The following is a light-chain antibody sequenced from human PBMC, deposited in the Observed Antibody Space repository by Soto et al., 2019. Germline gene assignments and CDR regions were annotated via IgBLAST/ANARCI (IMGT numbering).Light chain of an antibody. CDR3: QQYSSYWT. CDR2: KAS. CDR1: QSIGGW. J-gene: IGKJ1*01. Sequence: DIQMTQSPSTLSAYVGDRVTITCRASQSIGGWLAWYQRKPGKAPKLLIYKASSLESGVPSRFSGSGSGTEFTLTTSSLQPDDLATYYCQQYSSYWTFGQGTKVEIK. V-gene: IGKV1-5*03.